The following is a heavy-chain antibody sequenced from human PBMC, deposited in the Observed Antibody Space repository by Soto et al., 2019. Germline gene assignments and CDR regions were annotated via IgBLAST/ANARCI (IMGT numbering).Heavy chain of an antibody. J-gene: IGHJ6*02. V-gene: IGHV1-69*06. D-gene: IGHD6-25*01. CDR3: ARDPVDLFGYMDV. Sequence: QEDLVQSGAEVKKPGSSVNVSCKASGGTFGSYSITWVRQAPGQRLEWMGEIIPLLRTVNYAQKFQGRVTITGDRYTSTVYMALSSLRSDDTAVYYCARDPVDLFGYMDVWGQGTTVTVSS. CDR2: IIPLLRTV. CDR1: GGTFGSYS.